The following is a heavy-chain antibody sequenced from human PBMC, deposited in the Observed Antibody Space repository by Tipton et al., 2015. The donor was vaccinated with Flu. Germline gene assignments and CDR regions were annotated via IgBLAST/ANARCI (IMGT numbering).Heavy chain of an antibody. V-gene: IGHV3-30*02. J-gene: IGHJ4*02. CDR3: ARDREWSFDS. Sequence: SLRLSCAASGFTFRDYGMHWVRQAPGKGLEWLGYIRHHGNEKYYADSVMGRFTISRDNSKNTVSLQMNSLRADDTAVYYCARDREWSFDSWGQGNLVTVSS. D-gene: IGHD3-3*01. CDR1: GFTFRDYG. CDR2: IRHHGNEK.